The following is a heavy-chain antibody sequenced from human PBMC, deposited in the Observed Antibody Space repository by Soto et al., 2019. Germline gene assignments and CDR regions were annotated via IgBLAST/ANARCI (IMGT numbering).Heavy chain of an antibody. Sequence: EVQLLESGGGLVKPGGSLRLSCAASGFSLSTSAMTWVRQAPGRGLEWVSGFGSDDTPYYADSVKGRFTISRDNSKGTLYLQMNSLRAEDTAIYYCAKDTRGSSSQYLDYWGQGTLVTVSS. CDR3: AKDTRGSSSQYLDY. CDR1: GFSLSTSA. D-gene: IGHD6-6*01. J-gene: IGHJ4*02. CDR2: FGSDDTP. V-gene: IGHV3-23*01.